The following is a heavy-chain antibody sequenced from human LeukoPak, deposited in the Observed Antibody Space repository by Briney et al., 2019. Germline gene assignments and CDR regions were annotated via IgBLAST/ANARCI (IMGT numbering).Heavy chain of an antibody. CDR2: IYGSGST. Sequence: PSETLSLTCTVSGGSVSSGSYYWSWIRQPPGKGLEWIGHIYGSGSTNYNPSLKSRVTISVDTSKNKFSLKLSSVTAADTAVYYCARVGAYFDYWGQGTLVTVSS. CDR3: ARVGAYFDY. CDR1: GGSVSSGSYY. J-gene: IGHJ4*02. V-gene: IGHV4-61*01.